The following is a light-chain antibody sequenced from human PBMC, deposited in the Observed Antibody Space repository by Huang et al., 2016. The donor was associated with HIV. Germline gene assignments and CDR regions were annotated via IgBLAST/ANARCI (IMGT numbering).Light chain of an antibody. Sequence: DIVMTQSPDPVAVSLGERGTINCKSSQSVLKSSNSKSYLAWYQQKPGQPPKLLSYGATTRASGVPARVSGSGSGTDFTLTISSLQAEDVAVYYCQQYNSMPLSFGGGTKVEIK. CDR3: QQYNSMPLS. CDR1: QSVLKSSNSKSY. J-gene: IGKJ4*01. CDR2: GAT. V-gene: IGKV4-1*01.